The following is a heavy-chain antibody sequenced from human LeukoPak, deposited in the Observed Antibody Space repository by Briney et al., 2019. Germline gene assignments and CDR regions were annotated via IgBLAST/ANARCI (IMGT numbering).Heavy chain of an antibody. CDR1: GGSISSSNW. Sequence: PSGTLSLTCAVSGGSISSSNWWSWVRQPPGKGLEWIGEIYHSGSTNYNPSLKSRVTISVDKSKNQFSLKLSSVTAADTAVYYCAALWFGGAPMYYYGMDVWGQGTTVTVSS. CDR2: IYHSGST. D-gene: IGHD3-10*01. V-gene: IGHV4-4*02. CDR3: AALWFGGAPMYYYGMDV. J-gene: IGHJ6*02.